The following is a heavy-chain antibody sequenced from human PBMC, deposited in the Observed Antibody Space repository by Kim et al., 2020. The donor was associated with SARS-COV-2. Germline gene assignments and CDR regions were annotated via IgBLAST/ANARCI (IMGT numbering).Heavy chain of an antibody. CDR3: ARERESGTWSYCGMDV. D-gene: IGHD3-10*01. V-gene: IGHV3-30*07. Sequence: VQGRLTISRDNSKDTKYLQMSSRRAEDTAVYYCARERESGTWSYCGMDVWGQGTTVTVSS. J-gene: IGHJ6*02.